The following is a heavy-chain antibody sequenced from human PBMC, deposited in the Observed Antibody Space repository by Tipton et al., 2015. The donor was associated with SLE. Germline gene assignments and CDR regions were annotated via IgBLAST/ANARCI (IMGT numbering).Heavy chain of an antibody. CDR3: ARGDDAFDI. CDR1: GGSFSGYY. V-gene: IGHV4-34*01. CDR2: INHSGST. Sequence: TLSLTCAVYGGSFSGYYWSWIRQPPGKGLEWIGEINHSGSTNYNPPLKSRVTISVDTSKNQFFLKLSSVTAADTAVYYCARGDDAFDIWGQGTMVTVSS. J-gene: IGHJ3*02.